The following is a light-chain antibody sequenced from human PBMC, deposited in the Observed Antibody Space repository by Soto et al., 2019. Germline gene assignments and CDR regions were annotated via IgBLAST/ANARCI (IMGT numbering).Light chain of an antibody. J-gene: IGKJ1*01. Sequence: EIVVTQSPATLSASPGERVTLTCRASQFVSTRLAWYQQRPGQVPRLLIYDAYTRALGISARFSGSGSGTEFTLTISSLQSGDFALYYCQEYFQWPPGMFGPGTKVDIK. CDR2: DAY. CDR3: QEYFQWPPGM. CDR1: QFVSTR. V-gene: IGKV3-15*01.